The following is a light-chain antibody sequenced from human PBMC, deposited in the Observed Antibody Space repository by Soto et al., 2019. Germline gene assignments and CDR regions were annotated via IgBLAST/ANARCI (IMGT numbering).Light chain of an antibody. V-gene: IGLV2-14*01. Sequence: QSALTQPASVSGSPGQSITISCTGTSSDVGSYNFVSWYQQHPGKAPKLMIYEVSHRPSEVSNRFSGSKSGNTASLTISGLQAEDEADYYSSSYTSTTTPYVFGTGTKVTVL. J-gene: IGLJ1*01. CDR1: SSDVGSYNF. CDR3: SSYTSTTTPYV. CDR2: EVS.